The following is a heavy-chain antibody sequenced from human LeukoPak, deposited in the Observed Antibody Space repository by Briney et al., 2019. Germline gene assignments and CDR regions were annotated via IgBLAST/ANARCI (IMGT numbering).Heavy chain of an antibody. V-gene: IGHV1-2*02. CDR2: INPNSGGT. CDR3: AAMYYYDGSGYY. J-gene: IGHJ4*02. CDR1: GYTFTGYY. D-gene: IGHD3-22*01. Sequence: ASVKVSCKASGYTFTGYYMHWVRQAPGQGLEWMGWINPNSGGTNYAQKFQGRVTMTRDTSISTAYMELSRLRSDDTAVYYCAAMYYYDGSGYYWGQGTLVTVSS.